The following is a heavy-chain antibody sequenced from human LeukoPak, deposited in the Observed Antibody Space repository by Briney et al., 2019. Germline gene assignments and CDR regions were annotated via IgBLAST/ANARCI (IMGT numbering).Heavy chain of an antibody. Sequence: ESGPTLVKPTPTLALTCSFSGFSLSSRGVGEGWIRQPPGTALGRLAPISWDDDKRYSPSLKRTLTIMRYTSNKQVVLIMTNMQRLDTATYHCARSCGYCSDSSCYDHCDSWGQRTLVTVSS. CDR1: GFSLSSRGVG. J-gene: IGHJ4*02. CDR2: ISWDDDK. V-gene: IGHV2-5*02. D-gene: IGHD2-15*01. CDR3: ARSCGYCSDSSCYDHCDS.